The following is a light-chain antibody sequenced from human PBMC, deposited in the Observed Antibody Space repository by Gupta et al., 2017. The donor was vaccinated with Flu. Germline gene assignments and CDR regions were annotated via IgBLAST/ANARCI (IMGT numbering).Light chain of an antibody. CDR1: QTILYSSNKQNH. Sequence: IVMTQSPASLAVSLGERATINCKSSQTILYSSNKQNHLASYPQKPGQPPTCPIYWASTRESRAPDRVTGSGSRTEFTLTITSLQAGDVAVFYFLRYYSPPSTFGQGTTVEIK. CDR3: LRYYSPPST. J-gene: IGKJ1*01. V-gene: IGKV4-1*01. CDR2: WAS.